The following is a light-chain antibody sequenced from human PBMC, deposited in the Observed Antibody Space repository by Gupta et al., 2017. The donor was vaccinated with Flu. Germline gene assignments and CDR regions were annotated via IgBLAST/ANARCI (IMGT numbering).Light chain of an antibody. CDR1: QSVSSN. CDR2: GAS. V-gene: IGKV3-15*01. J-gene: IGKJ2*01. CDR3: HQYNNLPQT. Sequence: EMVMTQSPATLSVSPGERATLSCRASQSVSSNLAWYQQKPGQAPRLLVYGASTRATGIPARFSGSGSGTEFTLTISSLQSEDFAVYYCHQYNNLPQTFGQGTKLEIK.